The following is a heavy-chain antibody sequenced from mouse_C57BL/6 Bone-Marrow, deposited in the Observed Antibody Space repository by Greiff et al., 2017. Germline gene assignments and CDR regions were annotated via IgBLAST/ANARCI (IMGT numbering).Heavy chain of an antibody. J-gene: IGHJ2*01. CDR1: GYTFTSYW. CDR3: AKERSYYRNYDFDY. D-gene: IGHD2-5*01. Sequence: QVQLLQPGAELVLPGASVKLSCKASGYTFTSYWMHWVKQRPGKGLEWIGEIDPSDSYTNYTQKFTGKSTMTVDKSSSTADMQLNSLTSENSAFDYCAKERSYYRNYDFDYGGQGTTLTVSS. CDR2: IDPSDSYT. V-gene: IGHV1-69*01.